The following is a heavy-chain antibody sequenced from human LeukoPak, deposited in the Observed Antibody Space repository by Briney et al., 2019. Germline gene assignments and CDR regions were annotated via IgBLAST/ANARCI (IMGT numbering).Heavy chain of an antibody. V-gene: IGHV4-59*01. CDR1: GGSIISYY. D-gene: IGHD2-21*01. CDR2: IYYSGST. Sequence: SETLSLTCTVSGGSIISYYWSWIRQPPGKGLEWIGYIYYSGSTNYNPSLKSRVTISVDTSKNQFSLELSSVTAADTAVYYCARSIVKNWFDPWGRGTLVTVSS. CDR3: ARSIVKNWFDP. J-gene: IGHJ5*02.